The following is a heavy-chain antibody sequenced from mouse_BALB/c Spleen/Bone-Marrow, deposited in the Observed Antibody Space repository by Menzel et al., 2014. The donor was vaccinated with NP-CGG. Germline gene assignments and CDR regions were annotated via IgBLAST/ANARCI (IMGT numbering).Heavy chain of an antibody. V-gene: IGHV7-3*02. D-gene: IGHD2-1*01. J-gene: IGHJ3*01. Sequence: EVTLVESGGGLVQPGGSLRLSCATSGFTFTDYYMSWVRQPPGKALEWLGFIRNKANGYTTEYSASVKGRFTISRDNSQSILYLQMNPLRAEDSATDYCARGAYGNYFAWFAYRAQGTLVTVSA. CDR2: IRNKANGYTT. CDR1: GFTFTDYY. CDR3: ARGAYGNYFAWFAY.